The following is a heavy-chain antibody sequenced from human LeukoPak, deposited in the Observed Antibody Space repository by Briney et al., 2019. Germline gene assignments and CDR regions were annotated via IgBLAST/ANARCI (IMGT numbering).Heavy chain of an antibody. V-gene: IGHV3-23*01. CDR3: VKDRYVARGDYLDF. CDR1: GFTVSSNY. CDR2: IGGSDGST. D-gene: IGHD3-10*01. J-gene: IGHJ4*02. Sequence: GGSLRLSCAASGFTVSSNYMSWVRQAPGKGLEWVSTIGGSDGSTYYADSVKGRFTISRDNAKNTQSLQMSSLRTEDTAIYYCVKDRYVARGDYLDFWGQGTLVTVSS.